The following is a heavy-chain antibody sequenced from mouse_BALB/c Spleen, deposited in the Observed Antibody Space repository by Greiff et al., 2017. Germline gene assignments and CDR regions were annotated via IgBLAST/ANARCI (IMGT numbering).Heavy chain of an antibody. CDR1: GFTFTDYY. V-gene: IGHV7-3*02. Sequence: EVQLVESGGGLVQPGGSLRLSCATSGFTFTDYYMSWVRQPPGKALEWLGFIRNKANGYTTEYSASVKGRFTISRDNSQSILYLQMNTLRAEDSATYYCARDRPFAYWGQGTTLTVSS. CDR2: IRNKANGYTT. CDR3: ARDRPFAY. J-gene: IGHJ2*01.